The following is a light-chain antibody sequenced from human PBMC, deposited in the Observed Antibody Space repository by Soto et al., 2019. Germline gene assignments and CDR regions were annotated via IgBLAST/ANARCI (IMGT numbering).Light chain of an antibody. CDR2: LEGSGSY. Sequence: QLVLTQSSSASASLGSSVKLTCTLSSGHSTYIIAWHQQQPGKAPRYLMKLEGSGSYNKGSGIPGRFSGSSSGADRYLTISNLQFEDEADYYCETWDTNVVVFGGGTQVTVL. CDR1: SGHSTYI. J-gene: IGLJ2*01. V-gene: IGLV4-60*02. CDR3: ETWDTNVVV.